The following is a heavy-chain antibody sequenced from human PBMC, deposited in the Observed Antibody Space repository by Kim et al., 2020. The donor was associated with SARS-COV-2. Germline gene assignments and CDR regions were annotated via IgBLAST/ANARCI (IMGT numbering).Heavy chain of an antibody. CDR1: GGSISSSSYY. D-gene: IGHD1-26*01. Sequence: SETLSLTYTVSGGSISSSSYYWGWIRQPPGKGLEWIGSIYYSGNTYYNPSLKSRVTISVDTSKNQFSLKLSSVTAADTAVYYCARTKGSYRNAFDIWGQGTMVTVSS. V-gene: IGHV4-39*07. CDR2: IYYSGNT. J-gene: IGHJ3*02. CDR3: ARTKGSYRNAFDI.